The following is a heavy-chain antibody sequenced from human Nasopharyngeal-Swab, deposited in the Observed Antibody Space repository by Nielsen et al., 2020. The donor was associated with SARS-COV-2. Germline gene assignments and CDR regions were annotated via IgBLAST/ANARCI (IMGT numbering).Heavy chain of an antibody. CDR2: ISSSSSYI. D-gene: IGHD6-13*01. CDR3: ARDDIAAADYYFDY. V-gene: IGHV3-21*04. Sequence: GESLKISCAASGFTFSSYSMNWVRQAPGKGLEWVSSISSSSSYIYYADSVKGRFTISRDNAKNSLYLQMNSLRVEDTAVYYCARDDIAAADYYFDYWGQGTLVTVSS. CDR1: GFTFSSYS. J-gene: IGHJ4*02.